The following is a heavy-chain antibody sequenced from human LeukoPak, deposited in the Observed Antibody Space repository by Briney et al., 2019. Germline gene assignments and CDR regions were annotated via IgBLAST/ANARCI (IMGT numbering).Heavy chain of an antibody. Sequence: ASVKVSCKASGYTFTGYYMHWVRQAPGQGLEWMGWINPNSGGTNYAQKFQGRVTMTRDTSISTAYMELSRLRSDDTAVYYCASLGIVVVPAACDWFDPWGQGTLVTVSS. CDR1: GYTFTGYY. V-gene: IGHV1-2*02. CDR2: INPNSGGT. CDR3: ASLGIVVVPAACDWFDP. D-gene: IGHD2-2*01. J-gene: IGHJ5*02.